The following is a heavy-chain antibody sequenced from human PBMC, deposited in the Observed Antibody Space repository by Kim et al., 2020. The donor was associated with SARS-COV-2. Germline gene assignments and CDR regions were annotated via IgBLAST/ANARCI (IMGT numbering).Heavy chain of an antibody. CDR3: TRGGSYGY. Sequence: GGTTDYAASVKGRFNISKDDSKSIAYLKMNSLKTEDTAVYYCTRGGSYGYWGQGTLVTVSS. D-gene: IGHD3-16*01. CDR2: GGTT. V-gene: IGHV3-49*02. J-gene: IGHJ4*02.